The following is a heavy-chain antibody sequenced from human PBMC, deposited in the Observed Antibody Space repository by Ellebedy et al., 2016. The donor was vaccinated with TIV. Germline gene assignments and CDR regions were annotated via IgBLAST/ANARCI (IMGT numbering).Heavy chain of an antibody. D-gene: IGHD2-21*02. CDR1: GFTFSHYA. V-gene: IGHV3-64D*06. CDR2: INNNGGNT. CDR3: VKDRGDIIRDFDY. J-gene: IGHJ4*02. Sequence: PGGSLRLSCSASGFTFSHYAMHWVRQAPGKGLEYVSAINNNGGNTYYADSVKGRFTISRDSSKNTLYLQMSSLRPEGTAMYYCVKDRGDIIRDFDYWGQGTLVTVSS.